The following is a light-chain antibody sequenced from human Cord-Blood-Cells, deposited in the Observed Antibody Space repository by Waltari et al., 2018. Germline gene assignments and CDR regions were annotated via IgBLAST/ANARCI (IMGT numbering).Light chain of an antibody. J-gene: IGKJ1*01. CDR1: QGIRRY. V-gene: IGKV1-8*01. CDR2: AAS. Sequence: AIRLTPSPSSFSASTGDRVTVTCRASQGIRRYLAWYQQKPGKAPKLLSYAASTLQSGVPSRFSGSGAGTDFTLTISCLQSEDFATYYCQQYYSYPWTFGQGTKVEIK. CDR3: QQYYSYPWT.